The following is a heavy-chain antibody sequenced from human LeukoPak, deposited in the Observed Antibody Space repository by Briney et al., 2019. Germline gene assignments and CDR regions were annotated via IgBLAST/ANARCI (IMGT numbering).Heavy chain of an antibody. CDR2: IYYSGTT. D-gene: IGHD3-9*01. CDR3: ARTVLRYFDGGEERQKYFDY. J-gene: IGHJ4*02. Sequence: SETLSLTCTVSGGSIGSSDSFWGWIRQPPGKGLEWIGSIYYSGTTYYNPSLKSRVTISVDTSKNQFSLKLSSVTAADTAVYYCARTVLRYFDGGEERQKYFDYWGQGTLVTVSS. V-gene: IGHV4-39*07. CDR1: GGSIGSSDSF.